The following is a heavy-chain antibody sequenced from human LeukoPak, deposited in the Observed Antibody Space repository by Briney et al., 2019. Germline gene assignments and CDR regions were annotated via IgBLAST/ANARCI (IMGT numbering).Heavy chain of an antibody. CDR3: ARRGYSYPTWFAP. D-gene: IGHD5-18*01. CDR2: IEYSGST. Sequence: SETLSLTCTVSGFSISSSSYYWGWIGQPPGKVLEWIGSIEYSGSTYYNPSLKSRVPISVHTSKNQSSLKLNSVTAADTAVYYCARRGYSYPTWFAPWGQGTLVTVPS. CDR1: GFSISSSSYY. J-gene: IGHJ5*02. V-gene: IGHV4-39*01.